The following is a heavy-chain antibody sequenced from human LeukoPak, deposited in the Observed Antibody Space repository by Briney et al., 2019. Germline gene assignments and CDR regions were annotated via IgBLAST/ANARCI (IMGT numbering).Heavy chain of an antibody. CDR2: ISYSGST. D-gene: IGHD3-10*01. J-gene: IGHJ3*02. V-gene: IGHV4-59*01. Sequence: SETLSLTCTVSGGSISPYYWSWLRQPPGKGLEWIGYISYSGSTKNNPSLKSRVTISVDTSKNQFSLKLTSVTAADTAVYCCAKEGAESFPDAFDIWGQGTMITVSS. CDR1: GGSISPYY. CDR3: AKEGAESFPDAFDI.